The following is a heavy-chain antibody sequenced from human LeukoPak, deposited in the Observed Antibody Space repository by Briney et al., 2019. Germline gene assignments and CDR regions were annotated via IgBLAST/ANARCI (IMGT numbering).Heavy chain of an antibody. Sequence: AGGSLRLSCAASGFTFNTYSMNWVRQAPGKGLEWLSYVKSGNYDIQCADSVTGRFTVSRDSATNSLYLQMNDLKAEDTAVYYCARDSDWAFDYWGQGSLVTVSS. CDR2: VKSGNYDI. CDR1: GFTFNTYS. D-gene: IGHD3-9*01. CDR3: ARDSDWAFDY. V-gene: IGHV3-48*01. J-gene: IGHJ4*02.